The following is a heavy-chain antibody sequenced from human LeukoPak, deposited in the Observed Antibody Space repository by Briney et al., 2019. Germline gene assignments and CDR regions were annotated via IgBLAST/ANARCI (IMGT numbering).Heavy chain of an antibody. CDR2: ISGSGGST. D-gene: IGHD2-15*01. V-gene: IGHV3-23*01. Sequence: PGGSLRLSCAASGFTFSSYAMSWVRQAPGKGLEWVSAISGSGGSTYYADSVKGRFTISRDNSKNTLYLQMNSLRAEDTAVYYCAKVWGVVVAAPLDYWGQGTLVTVSS. CDR3: AKVWGVVVAAPLDY. J-gene: IGHJ4*02. CDR1: GFTFSSYA.